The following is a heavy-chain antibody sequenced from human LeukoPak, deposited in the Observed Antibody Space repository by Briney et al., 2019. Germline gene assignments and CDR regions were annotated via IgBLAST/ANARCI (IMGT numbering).Heavy chain of an antibody. CDR3: AREGHKGYCTNGLCSSLDC. CDR2: IPYDGSVK. D-gene: IGHD2-8*01. J-gene: IGHJ4*02. Sequence: GGSLRLSCAGSGLAFRDYYMTWIRQAPGKGLEWVAFIPYDGSVKYYADAVKGRFTISRDNSKNTLYLQMSSLRAEDTAVYYCAREGHKGYCTNGLCSSLDCWGQGTLVTVSS. CDR1: GLAFRDYY. V-gene: IGHV3-30*02.